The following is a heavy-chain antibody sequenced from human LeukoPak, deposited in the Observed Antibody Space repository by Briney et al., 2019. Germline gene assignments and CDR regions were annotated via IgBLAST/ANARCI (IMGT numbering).Heavy chain of an antibody. CDR1: GYSISSSYY. V-gene: IGHV4-38-2*02. CDR2: IYYSGST. J-gene: IGHJ4*02. CDR3: ARLKAAAGDFDY. D-gene: IGHD6-13*01. Sequence: SETLSLTCTVSGYSISSSYYWGWIRQPPGKGLEWIGYIYYSGSTNYNPSLKSRVTISVDTSKDQFSLKLSSVTAADTAVYYCARLKAAAGDFDYWGQGTLVTVSS.